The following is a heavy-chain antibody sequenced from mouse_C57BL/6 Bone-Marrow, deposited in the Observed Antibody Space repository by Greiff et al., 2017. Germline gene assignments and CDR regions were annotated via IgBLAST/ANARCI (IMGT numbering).Heavy chain of an antibody. D-gene: IGHD1-1*01. Sequence: EVHLVESGGGLVQSGRSLRLSCATSGFTFSDFYMEWVRQAPGKGLEWIAASRNKANDYTTEYSASVKGRFIVSRDTSHSILYLQMNALRAEDTAIYYCARDNYYGSSDAMDYWGQGTSVTVSS. V-gene: IGHV7-1*01. CDR2: SRNKANDYTT. J-gene: IGHJ4*01. CDR1: GFTFSDFY. CDR3: ARDNYYGSSDAMDY.